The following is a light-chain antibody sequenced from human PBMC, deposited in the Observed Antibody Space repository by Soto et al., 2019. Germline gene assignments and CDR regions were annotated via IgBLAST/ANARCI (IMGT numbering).Light chain of an antibody. V-gene: IGLV1-40*01. J-gene: IGLJ2*01. CDR1: SSNIGAGYD. CDR3: QSFGSSSVV. CDR2: GNS. Sequence: QSVLTQPPSVSGAPGQRVTISCTGSSSNIGAGYDVHWYQQLPGTAPTLLIYGNSNRPSGVPDRFSGSKSGTSASLAITGLQSDDEAAVSWQSFGSSSVVFGGGTELTVL.